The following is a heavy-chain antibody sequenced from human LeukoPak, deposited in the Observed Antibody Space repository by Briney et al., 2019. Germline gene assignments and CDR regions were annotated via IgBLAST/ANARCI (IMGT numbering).Heavy chain of an antibody. J-gene: IGHJ5*02. CDR3: ARDPYGSGSRNWFDP. CDR1: GFTFSSYS. CDR2: ISSSSSYI. D-gene: IGHD3-10*01. V-gene: IGHV3-21*01. Sequence: GGSLRLSCAASGFTFSSYSMNWVRQAPGKGLEWVSSISSSSSYIYYADSVKGRFTISRDNAKNSLYLQMNSLRAEDTAVYYCARDPYGSGSRNWFDPWGQGTPVTVSS.